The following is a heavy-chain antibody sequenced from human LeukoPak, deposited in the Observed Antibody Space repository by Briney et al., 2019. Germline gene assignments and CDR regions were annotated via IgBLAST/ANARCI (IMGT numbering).Heavy chain of an antibody. D-gene: IGHD5-24*01. CDR3: ARDRYGDGFAHFDY. J-gene: IGHJ4*02. Sequence: GASVTVSCKASGYTFTRYSMHWVRQAAGQGLEWMGWITPSGGTNYPKKAQGRVAITSNTSISTAYMDLSRLTSDDTAVYYCARDRYGDGFAHFDYWGQGALVTVSS. CDR1: GYTFTRYS. CDR2: ITPSGGT. V-gene: IGHV1-2*02.